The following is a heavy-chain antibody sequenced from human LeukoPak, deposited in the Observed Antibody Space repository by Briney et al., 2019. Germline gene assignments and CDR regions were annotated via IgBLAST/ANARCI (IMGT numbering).Heavy chain of an antibody. Sequence: SETLSLTCSVSGGSISSSDYYWGWIRQAPGKGLEWIGSSFHSGSPYYNPSLKSRVTISVDTSKNQFSLKLSSVTAADTAVYYCARDGAESDAFDIWGQGTMVTVSS. CDR2: SFHSGSP. D-gene: IGHD3-16*01. CDR3: ARDGAESDAFDI. V-gene: IGHV4-39*01. J-gene: IGHJ3*02. CDR1: GGSISSSDYY.